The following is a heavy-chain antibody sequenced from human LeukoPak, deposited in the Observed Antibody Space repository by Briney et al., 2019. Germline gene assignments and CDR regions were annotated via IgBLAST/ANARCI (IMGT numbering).Heavy chain of an antibody. CDR1: GFTFSNNW. D-gene: IGHD3-16*01. J-gene: IGHJ4*02. V-gene: IGHV3-74*01. CDR2: INSDGSST. CDR3: ARGPGDLDY. Sequence: GGSLRLSCAASGFTFSNNWMHWVRQAPGKGLVWVSRINSDGSSTNYADSVRGRFTISRDNAKNTLYLQMNSLRVEDTAVYYCARGPGDLDYWGQGTLVTVSS.